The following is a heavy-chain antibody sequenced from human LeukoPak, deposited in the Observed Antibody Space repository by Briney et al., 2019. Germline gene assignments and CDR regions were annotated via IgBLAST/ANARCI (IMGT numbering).Heavy chain of an antibody. V-gene: IGHV3-53*01. Sequence: PGGSLRLSCAASGFTVGSNYMSWVRQAPGKGLEWVSVIYSGGSTYYADSVKGRFTISRDNSKNTLYLQMNSLRAEDTAVYYCASRGVDSSGYYFDYWGQGTLVTVSS. D-gene: IGHD3-22*01. J-gene: IGHJ4*02. CDR1: GFTVGSNY. CDR2: IYSGGST. CDR3: ASRGVDSSGYYFDY.